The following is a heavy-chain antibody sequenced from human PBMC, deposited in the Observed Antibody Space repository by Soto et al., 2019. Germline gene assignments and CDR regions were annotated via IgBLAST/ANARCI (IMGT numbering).Heavy chain of an antibody. Sequence: GVSLRLSCAASGFTFSSYSMNWVRQAPGKGLEWVSSISSSSSYIYYADSVKGRFTISRDNAKNSLYLQMNSLRAEDTAVYYCARDWVAARNYHGMDVWGQGTTVTVAS. CDR1: GFTFSSYS. J-gene: IGHJ6*02. V-gene: IGHV3-21*01. D-gene: IGHD6-6*01. CDR3: ARDWVAARNYHGMDV. CDR2: ISSSSSYI.